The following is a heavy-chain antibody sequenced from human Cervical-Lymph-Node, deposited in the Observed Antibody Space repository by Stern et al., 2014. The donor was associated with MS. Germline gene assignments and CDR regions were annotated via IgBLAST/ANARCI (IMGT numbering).Heavy chain of an antibody. CDR3: ARGRGGAAGRYFDY. D-gene: IGHD6-13*01. J-gene: IGHJ4*02. Sequence: EVQLVESGGALVQPGGSLRLSCAASGFTFSSHAMHWVRQAPGKGLECVSTISDKGSRTYHANSVKGRFTISRDNPKNTLYLQLGSLRTEDMAVYYCARGRGGAAGRYFDYWGQGTLVTVSS. V-gene: IGHV3-64*01. CDR1: GFTFSSHA. CDR2: ISDKGSRT.